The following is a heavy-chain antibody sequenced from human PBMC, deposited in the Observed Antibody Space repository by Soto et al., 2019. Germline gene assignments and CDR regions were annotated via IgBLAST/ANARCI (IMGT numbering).Heavy chain of an antibody. CDR2: ISYDGRDT. CDR1: GFTFSDYG. D-gene: IGHD6-19*01. J-gene: IGHJ4*02. Sequence: QVQLVESGGGVVQPGRSLRLSCAASGFTFSDYGMHWVRQAPGKGLEWVAISYDGRDTYIAESVKGRFIISRDDSRSTLYLHMISLLAEDAAVYYCARERNSSGWRPFNYWGQGTLVTVSS. CDR3: ARERNSSGWRPFNY. V-gene: IGHV3-30*03.